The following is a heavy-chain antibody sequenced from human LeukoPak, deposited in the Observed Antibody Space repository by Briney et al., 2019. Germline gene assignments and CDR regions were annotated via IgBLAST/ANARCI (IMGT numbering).Heavy chain of an antibody. CDR2: IYPGDSDT. CDR1: GYSFTSYW. Sequence: KHGESLKISCKGSGYSFTSYWIGWVRQMPGKGLEWMGVIYPGDSDTRYSPSFQAQVTISADKSISTAYLQWSSLKASDTAMYYCARPVSGYRNRFDPWGQGTLVPVSS. J-gene: IGHJ5*02. V-gene: IGHV5-51*01. CDR3: ARPVSGYRNRFDP. D-gene: IGHD5-12*01.